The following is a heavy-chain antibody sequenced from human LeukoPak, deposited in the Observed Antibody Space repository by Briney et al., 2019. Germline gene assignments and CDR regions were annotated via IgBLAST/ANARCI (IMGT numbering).Heavy chain of an antibody. D-gene: IGHD6-13*01. CDR1: GYSISSGDY. J-gene: IGHJ6*02. CDR3: ARHGSSSWLHYYYYYGMDV. Sequence: PSETLSLTCIVSGYSISSGDYWGWIRQPPGKGLEWIGSIHHSGSTYDNPSLKSRVTLSVDTSKNQFSLKLSSVTAADTAVYYCARHGSSSWLHYYYYYGMDVWGQGTTVTVSS. V-gene: IGHV4-38-2*02. CDR2: IHHSGST.